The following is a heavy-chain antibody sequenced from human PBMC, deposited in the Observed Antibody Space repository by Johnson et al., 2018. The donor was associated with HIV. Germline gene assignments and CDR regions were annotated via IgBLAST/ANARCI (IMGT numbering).Heavy chain of an antibody. CDR1: GFTFSDYY. CDR3: ARGSGVLTGGDSDAFDI. D-gene: IGHD4-17*01. CDR2: ISWNSGSI. V-gene: IGHV3-11*01. Sequence: QVQLVESGGGLVKPGGSLRLSCAASGFTFSDYYMSWIRQAPGKGLEWVSGISWNSGSIGYADSVKGRFTISRDNSKNTLYLQMNSLRAEYTAVYYCARGSGVLTGGDSDAFDIWGQGTMVTVSS. J-gene: IGHJ3*02.